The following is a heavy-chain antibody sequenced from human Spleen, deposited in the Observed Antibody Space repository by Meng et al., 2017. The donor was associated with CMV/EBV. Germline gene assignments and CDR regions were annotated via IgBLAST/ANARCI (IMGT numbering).Heavy chain of an antibody. V-gene: IGHV1-69*05. J-gene: IGHJ5*02. CDR3: AREPYCSSTSCYLNWFDP. D-gene: IGHD2-2*01. CDR2: IIPIFGTA. Sequence: TCSSYAISWVRQAPGQGLEWMGGIIPIFGTANYAQKFQGRVTITTDESTSTAYMELSSLRSEDTAVYYCAREPYCSSTSCYLNWFDPWGQGTLVTVSS. CDR1: TCSSYA.